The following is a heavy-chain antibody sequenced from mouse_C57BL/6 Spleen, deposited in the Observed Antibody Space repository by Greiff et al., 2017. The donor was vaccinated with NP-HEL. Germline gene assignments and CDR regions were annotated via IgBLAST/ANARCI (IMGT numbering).Heavy chain of an antibody. Sequence: VQLKQSGPELVKPGASVKISCKASGYAFSSSWMNWVKQRPGKGLEWIGRLYPGDGDTNYNGKFKGKATLTADKSSSTAYMQLSSLTSEDSAVYFCAREGDSYYAMDYWGQGTSVTVSS. CDR1: GYAFSSSW. CDR3: AREGDSYYAMDY. V-gene: IGHV1-82*01. J-gene: IGHJ4*01. CDR2: LYPGDGDT. D-gene: IGHD2-13*01.